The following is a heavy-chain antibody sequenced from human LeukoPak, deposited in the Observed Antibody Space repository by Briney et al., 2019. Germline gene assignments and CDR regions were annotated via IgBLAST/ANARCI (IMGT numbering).Heavy chain of an antibody. CDR1: GFTFSSYA. CDR3: ARPTHPLVVPAAMDV. CDR2: ISYDGSNK. Sequence: GGSLRLSCAASGFTFSSYAMHWVRQAPGKGLEWVAVISYDGSNKYYADSVKGRFTISRDNSKNTLYLQMNSLRAEDTAVYYCARPTHPLVVPAAMDVWGQGTTVTVSS. J-gene: IGHJ6*02. D-gene: IGHD2-2*01. V-gene: IGHV3-30-3*01.